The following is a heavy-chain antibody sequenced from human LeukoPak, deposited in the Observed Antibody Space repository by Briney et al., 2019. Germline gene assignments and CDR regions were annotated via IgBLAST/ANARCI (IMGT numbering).Heavy chain of an antibody. Sequence: SETLSLTCTVSGVSITNYYWAWIRQPAGKGLEWIGRMYISGSTNYNPSLKSRVSISIDKTKNQFSLKLNSVTAADTSVYYCVRSNSGSSRFWYFGLWGRGALVPVSS. CDR2: MYISGST. J-gene: IGHJ2*01. CDR3: VRSNSGSSRFWYFGL. CDR1: GVSITNYY. D-gene: IGHD1-26*01. V-gene: IGHV4-4*07.